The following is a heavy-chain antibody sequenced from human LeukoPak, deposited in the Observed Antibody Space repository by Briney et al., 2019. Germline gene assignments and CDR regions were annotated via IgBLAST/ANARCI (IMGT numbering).Heavy chain of an antibody. D-gene: IGHD3-10*01. CDR2: INHSGST. CDR1: GGSFSGHY. CDR3: ALTMVRGVISGEYVY. V-gene: IGHV4-34*01. Sequence: SETLSLTCAVYGGSFSGHYWSWIRQPPGKGLEWIGEINHSGSTNYNPSLKSRVTISVDTSKNQFSLKLSSVTAADTAVYYCALTMVRGVISGEYVYWGQGTLVTVSS. J-gene: IGHJ4*02.